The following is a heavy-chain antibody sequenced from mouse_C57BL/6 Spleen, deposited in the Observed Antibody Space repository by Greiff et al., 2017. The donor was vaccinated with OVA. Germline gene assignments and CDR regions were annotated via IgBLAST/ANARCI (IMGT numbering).Heavy chain of an antibody. V-gene: IGHV1-80*01. J-gene: IGHJ2*01. CDR2: IYPGDGDT. Sequence: QVQLQQSGAELVKPGASVKISCIASGYAFSSYWMNWVKQRPGKGLEWIGQIYPGDGDTNYNGKFKGKATLTADKSSSTAYMQLSSLTSEDSAVYFCARSVLGPYYFDYWGQGTTLTVSS. CDR3: ARSVLGPYYFDY. CDR1: GYAFSSYW. D-gene: IGHD4-1*01.